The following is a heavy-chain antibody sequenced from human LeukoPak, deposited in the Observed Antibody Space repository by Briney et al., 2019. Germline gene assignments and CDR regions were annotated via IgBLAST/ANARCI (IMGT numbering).Heavy chain of an antibody. V-gene: IGHV4-4*02. CDR2: IYHSGST. D-gene: IGHD5-18*01. CDR3: ARDPRVDTAMVYYYYGMDA. CDR1: GGSISSSNW. J-gene: IGHJ6*04. Sequence: PSETLSLTCAVSGGSISSSNWWSWVRQPPGKGLEWIGEIYHSGSTNYNPSLKSRVTISVDKSKNQFSLKLSSVTAADTAVYYCARDPRVDTAMVYYYYGMDAWGKGTTVTVSS.